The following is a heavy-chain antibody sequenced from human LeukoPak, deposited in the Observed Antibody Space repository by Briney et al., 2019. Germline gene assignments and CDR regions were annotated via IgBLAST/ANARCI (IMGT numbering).Heavy chain of an antibody. CDR3: AKMEGFYYGSGSYSLDY. V-gene: IGHV3-23*01. J-gene: IGHJ4*02. CDR1: GFTFSSYA. Sequence: PGGSLRLSCAASGFTFSSYAMSWVRQAPGKGLEWVSAISGSGGSTYYADPVKGRFTISRDNSKNTLYLQMSSLRAEDTAVYYCAKMEGFYYGSGSYSLDYWGQGTLVTVSS. CDR2: ISGSGGST. D-gene: IGHD3-10*01.